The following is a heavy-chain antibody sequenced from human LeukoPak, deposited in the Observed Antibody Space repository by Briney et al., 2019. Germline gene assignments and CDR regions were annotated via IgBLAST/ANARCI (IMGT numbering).Heavy chain of an antibody. CDR3: AREAGYSYGYSYYFDY. Sequence: ASVKVSCKASGGTFSSYAISWVRQAPGQGLEWMGGIIPIFGTANYAQKFQGRVTITADKSTSTAYMELSSLRSEDTAVYYCAREAGYSYGYSYYFDYWGQGTLVTVSS. CDR1: GGTFSSYA. J-gene: IGHJ4*02. CDR2: IIPIFGTA. V-gene: IGHV1-69*06. D-gene: IGHD5-18*01.